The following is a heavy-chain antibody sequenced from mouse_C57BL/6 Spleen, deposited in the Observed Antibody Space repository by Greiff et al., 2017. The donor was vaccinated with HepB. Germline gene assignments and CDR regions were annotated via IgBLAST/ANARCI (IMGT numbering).Heavy chain of an antibody. V-gene: IGHV1-82*01. J-gene: IGHJ3*01. D-gene: IGHD4-1*01. Sequence: QVQLKESGPELVKPGASVKISCKASGYAFSSSWMNWVKQRPGKGLEWIGRIYPGDGDTNYNGKFKGKATLTADKSSSTAYMQLSSLTSEDSAVYYCARSMRNWDVFAYWGQGTLVTVSA. CDR1: GYAFSSSW. CDR3: ARSMRNWDVFAY. CDR2: IYPGDGDT.